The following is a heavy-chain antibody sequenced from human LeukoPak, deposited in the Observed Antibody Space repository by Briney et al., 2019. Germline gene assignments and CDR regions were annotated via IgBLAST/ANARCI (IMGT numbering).Heavy chain of an antibody. CDR1: GGSISSYY. D-gene: IGHD3-9*01. CDR2: IYYSGST. V-gene: IGHV4-59*01. Sequence: NPSETLSLTCTVSGGSISSYYWSWIRQPPGKGLEWIGYIYYSGSTNYNPSLKSRVTISVDTSKNQFSLKLSSVTAADTAVYYCARGYYDILTGSWYFDLWGRGTLVTVSS. J-gene: IGHJ2*01. CDR3: ARGYYDILTGSWYFDL.